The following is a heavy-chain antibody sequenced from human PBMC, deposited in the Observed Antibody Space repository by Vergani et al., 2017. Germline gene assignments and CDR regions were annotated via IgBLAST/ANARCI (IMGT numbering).Heavy chain of an antibody. CDR3: ARDATVETPKGFDY. CDR2: ISSSSSYI. J-gene: IGHJ4*02. V-gene: IGHV3-21*01. CDR1: GFTFSSYS. D-gene: IGHD4-23*01. Sequence: EVQLVESGGGLVKPGGSLRLSCAASGFTFSSYSMNWVRQAPGKGLEWVSSISSSSSYIYYADSVKGRFTISRDNAKNSLYLQMNSLRAEDTAVYYCARDATVETPKGFDYWGQGTLVTVSS.